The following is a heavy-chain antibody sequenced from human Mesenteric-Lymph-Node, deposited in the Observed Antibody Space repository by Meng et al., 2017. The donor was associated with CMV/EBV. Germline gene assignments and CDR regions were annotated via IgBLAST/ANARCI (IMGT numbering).Heavy chain of an antibody. J-gene: IGHJ4*02. CDR2: SSGSATIT. Sequence: GESLKISCAASGFTFSSYAMSWVRPAPGKGLEWVSVSSGSATITHYADSVKGRFTISRDNSKKTLYLQMSSLRLEDTAVYYCAKGLSPTILGVDTLFDYWGQGTPVTVSS. D-gene: IGHD3-3*01. CDR3: AKGLSPTILGVDTLFDY. CDR1: GFTFSSYA. V-gene: IGHV3-23*01.